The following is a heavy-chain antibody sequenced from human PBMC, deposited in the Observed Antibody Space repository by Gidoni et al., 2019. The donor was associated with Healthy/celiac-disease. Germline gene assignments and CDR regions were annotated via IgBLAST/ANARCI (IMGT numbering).Heavy chain of an antibody. D-gene: IGHD4-17*01. J-gene: IGHJ6*02. CDR2: IWYDGSNK. Sequence: QVQLVESGGGVVQPGRSLRLSCAASGFTFSSYGMHWVRQAPGKGLEWVAVIWYDGSNKYYADSVKGRFTISRDNSKNTLYLQMNSLRAEDTAVYYCARSTGHDYGDYGHYYYYYGMDVWGQGTTVTVSS. CDR3: ARSTGHDYGDYGHYYYYYGMDV. CDR1: GFTFSSYG. V-gene: IGHV3-33*01.